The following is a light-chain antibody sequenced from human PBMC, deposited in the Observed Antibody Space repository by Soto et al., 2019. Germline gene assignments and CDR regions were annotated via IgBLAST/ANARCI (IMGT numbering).Light chain of an antibody. CDR2: FGS. J-gene: IGKJ5*01. V-gene: IGKV2-28*01. Sequence: EIVMTQSPLTLPVTPGEPASISCMSSQRLPYNNTYNYLDWYVQKPGQSPQLLIYFGSNRAPGVPDRFSGSGSGTDFTLKINRVEAEDVGTYYCMQALQSLTFGQGTRLEIK. CDR1: QRLPYNNTYNY. CDR3: MQALQSLT.